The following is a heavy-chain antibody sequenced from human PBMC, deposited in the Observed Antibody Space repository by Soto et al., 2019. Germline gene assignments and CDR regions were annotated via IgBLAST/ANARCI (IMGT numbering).Heavy chain of an antibody. CDR3: GREQNYGGYRTADY. J-gene: IGHJ4*02. Sequence: QVQLVESGGGVVQPGRSLTLSCTVSGFRLSSYAMHWVRQAPGKGLEWLGVIDYDGSRHFYPHYMEGRVTISRDPSKNMLFLQMDSLRLQDTAVYFCGREQNYGGYRTADYWGQGTLVTVSS. CDR1: GFRLSSYA. V-gene: IGHV3-30*14. D-gene: IGHD3-22*01. CDR2: IDYDGSRH.